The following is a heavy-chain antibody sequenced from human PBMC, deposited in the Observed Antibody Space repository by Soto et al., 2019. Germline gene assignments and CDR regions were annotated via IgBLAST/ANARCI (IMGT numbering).Heavy chain of an antibody. CDR2: IYSTENT. V-gene: IGHV4-39*01. D-gene: IGHD6-19*01. J-gene: IGHJ4*02. CDR3: ARAGSSGWLDY. CDR1: GGSVSSNSYS. Sequence: SETLSLTCTVSGGSVSSNSYSWGWIRQSPGKGLEWIGIIYSTENTYYHPSLLSRVTISADTSMNGFSLRLSSVTAADTAVYYCARAGSSGWLDYWGQGTLVTVSS.